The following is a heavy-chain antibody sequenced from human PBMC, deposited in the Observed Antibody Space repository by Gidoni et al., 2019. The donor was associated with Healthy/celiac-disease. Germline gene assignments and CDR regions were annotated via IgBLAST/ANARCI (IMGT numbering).Heavy chain of an antibody. V-gene: IGHV3-30-3*01. CDR1: GFTFRSYA. Sequence: QVQLVESGGGVVQPGRSLRLSCSAPGFTFRSYAMNWVRQAPGKGLEGVAVISYDGSNKYYADSVKGRFTISRDNSKNTLYLQMNSLRAEDTAVYYCARVRYSSSSFPEFWRTGDYWGQGTLVTVSS. D-gene: IGHD6-6*01. CDR3: ARVRYSSSSFPEFWRTGDY. CDR2: ISYDGSNK. J-gene: IGHJ4*02.